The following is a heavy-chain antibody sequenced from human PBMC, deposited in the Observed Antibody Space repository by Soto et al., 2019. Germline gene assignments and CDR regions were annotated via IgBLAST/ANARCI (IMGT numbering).Heavy chain of an antibody. CDR2: IYYSGST. Sequence: PSETLSLTCTVSGGSISSNYWSWIRRPPGKGLEWIGYIYYSGSTNYNPSLKSRVTISVDTSKNQFSLKLSSVTAADTAVYYCARAPGHYDILTGYYANWFDPWGQGTLVTV. CDR1: GGSISSNY. D-gene: IGHD3-9*01. V-gene: IGHV4-59*01. J-gene: IGHJ5*02. CDR3: ARAPGHYDILTGYYANWFDP.